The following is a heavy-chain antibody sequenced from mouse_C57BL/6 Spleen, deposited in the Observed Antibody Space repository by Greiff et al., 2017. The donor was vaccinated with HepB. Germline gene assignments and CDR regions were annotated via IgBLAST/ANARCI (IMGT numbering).Heavy chain of an antibody. CDR1: GFTFSSYA. J-gene: IGHJ4*01. Sequence: EVKLMESGGGLVKPGGSLKLSCAASGFTFSSYAMSWVRQTPEKRLEWVATISDGGSYTYYPDNVKGRFTISRDNAKNNLYLQMSHLKSEDTAMYYCARGRAYDGYAMDDWGQGTSVTVSS. CDR2: ISDGGSYT. D-gene: IGHD2-12*01. V-gene: IGHV5-4*03. CDR3: ARGRAYDGYAMDD.